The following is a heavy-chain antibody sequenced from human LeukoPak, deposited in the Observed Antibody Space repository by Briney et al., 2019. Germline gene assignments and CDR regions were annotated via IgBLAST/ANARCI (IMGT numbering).Heavy chain of an antibody. CDR3: AKDYYERSGSDAFDI. J-gene: IGHJ3*02. CDR2: IWDDGSNK. CDR1: GFTFSSYG. Sequence: GGSLRLSCAASGFTFSSYGMHWVRQAPGKGLEWVAVIWDDGSNKYYADSVKGRFTISRDSSKNTLYLQMNSLRAEDTAVYYCAKDYYERSGSDAFDIWGQGTMVTVSS. V-gene: IGHV3-33*06. D-gene: IGHD3-22*01.